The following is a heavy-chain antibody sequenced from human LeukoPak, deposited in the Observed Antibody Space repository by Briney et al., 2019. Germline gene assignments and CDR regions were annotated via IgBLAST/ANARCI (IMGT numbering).Heavy chain of an antibody. CDR3: ARRAAAAGTVGY. Sequence: GESLKISCKGSGYSFTSYWIGWVRQMLGKGLEWMGIIYPGDSDTRHSPSFQGQVTISADKSISTAYLQWSSLKSSDTAMYFYARRAAAAGTVGYWGQETLVTVSS. CDR2: IYPGDSDT. V-gene: IGHV5-51*01. J-gene: IGHJ4*02. CDR1: GYSFTSYW. D-gene: IGHD6-13*01.